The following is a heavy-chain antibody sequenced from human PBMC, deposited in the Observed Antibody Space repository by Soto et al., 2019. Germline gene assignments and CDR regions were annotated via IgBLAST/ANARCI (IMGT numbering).Heavy chain of an antibody. D-gene: IGHD2-2*02. CDR2: IYPGDSDT. CDR3: ARGYCSGSSCYTGFDS. V-gene: IGHV5-51*01. J-gene: IGHJ4*02. CDR1: GYSFTNYW. Sequence: PGESLKISCKGSGYSFTNYWIGWVRQMPWKGLEWMGIIYPGDSDTRFSPSFQGQVTISADKSISTAYLQWSSLKASDTAIYYCARGYCSGSSCYTGFDSWGQGTLVTVSS.